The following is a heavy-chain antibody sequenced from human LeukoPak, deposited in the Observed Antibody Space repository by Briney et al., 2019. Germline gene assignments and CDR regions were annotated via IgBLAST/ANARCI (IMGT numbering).Heavy chain of an antibody. CDR2: ISYHGRDK. J-gene: IGHJ5*02. D-gene: IGHD3-22*01. V-gene: IGHV3-30*04. CDR1: GFTFSGFA. CDR3: TKERGGGGRRINLMVEGYGP. Sequence: PGTSLRLSCAGSGFTFSGFAMHWVRQAPGKGLEWVAAISYHGRDKYYADAVSGRFTISRDNSKNTLHLEMNSLRTDDTAVYYCTKERGGGGRRINLMVEGYGPWGQGTQVTVSS.